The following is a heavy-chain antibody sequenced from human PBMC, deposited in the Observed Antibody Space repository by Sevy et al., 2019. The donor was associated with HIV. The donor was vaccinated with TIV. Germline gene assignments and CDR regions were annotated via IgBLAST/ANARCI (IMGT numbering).Heavy chain of an antibody. Sequence: GSLRLSCAASGFTFSSYGMHWVRQAPGKGLEWVAVIWYDGSNKYYADSVKGRFTISRDNSKNTLYLQMNSLRAEDTAVYYCARVRWKYCSSTSCYLDYWGQGTLVTVSS. CDR3: ARVRWKYCSSTSCYLDY. D-gene: IGHD2-2*01. CDR2: IWYDGSNK. J-gene: IGHJ4*02. CDR1: GFTFSSYG. V-gene: IGHV3-33*01.